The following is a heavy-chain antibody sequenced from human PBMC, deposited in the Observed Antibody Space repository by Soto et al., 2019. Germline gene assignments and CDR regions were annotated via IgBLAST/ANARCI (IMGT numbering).Heavy chain of an antibody. V-gene: IGHV3-23*01. CDR1: GFTFSSYT. J-gene: IGHJ4*02. Sequence: LRLSCAASGFTFSSYTLNWVRRAPGKGLEWVATSSDRRTGNTHYSDSVRGRFTLSRDYSRNILFLQMDSLRADDTALYYCTTWLTAHFDYWGRGTQVTVSS. CDR3: TTWLTAHFDY. D-gene: IGHD2-21*02. CDR2: SSDRRTGNT.